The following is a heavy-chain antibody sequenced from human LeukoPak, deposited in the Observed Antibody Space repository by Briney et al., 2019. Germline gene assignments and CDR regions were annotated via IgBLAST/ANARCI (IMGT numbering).Heavy chain of an antibody. CDR3: ARVTRWAGLDF. J-gene: IGHJ4*02. D-gene: IGHD2-21*02. CDR1: GGSISSGDKY. Sequence: SSETLSLTCTVSGGSISSGDKYWSWIRQPPGKGLEWIGYIYYSGSTYYNPSLKSRLTISVDTSENQFSLHLTSVTAADTAVYFCARVTRWAGLDFWGQGTLVTVSS. V-gene: IGHV4-30-4*01. CDR2: IYYSGST.